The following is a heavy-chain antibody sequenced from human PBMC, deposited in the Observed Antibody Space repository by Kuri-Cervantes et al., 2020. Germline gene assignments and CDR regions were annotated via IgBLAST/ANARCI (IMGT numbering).Heavy chain of an antibody. J-gene: IGHJ3*02. Sequence: ASVKVSCKASGYTFTGYYMHWVRQAPGQGLEWMGWISAYNGNTNYAQKLQGRVTVTTDTSTSTAYMELSSLRSEDTAVYYCATDPDWGPSHDAFDIWGQGTMVTVSS. CDR1: GYTFTGYY. V-gene: IGHV1-18*04. D-gene: IGHD3-9*01. CDR2: ISAYNGNT. CDR3: ATDPDWGPSHDAFDI.